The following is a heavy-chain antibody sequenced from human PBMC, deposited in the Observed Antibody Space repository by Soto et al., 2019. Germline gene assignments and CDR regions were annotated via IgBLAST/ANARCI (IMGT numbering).Heavy chain of an antibody. CDR3: AREDVEQQLPPYAFDI. V-gene: IGHV1-69*13. CDR1: GGTFSSYA. D-gene: IGHD6-13*01. J-gene: IGHJ3*02. Sequence: SVKVSCKASGGTFSSYAISWVRQAPGQGLEWMGGIIPIFGTANYAQKFQGRVTITADESTSTAYMELSSLRSEDTAVYYCAREDVEQQLPPYAFDIWGQGIMVNVS. CDR2: IIPIFGTA.